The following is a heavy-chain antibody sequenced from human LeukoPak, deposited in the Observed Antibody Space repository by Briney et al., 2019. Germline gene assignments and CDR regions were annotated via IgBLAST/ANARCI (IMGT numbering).Heavy chain of an antibody. J-gene: IGHJ6*03. CDR3: ARAYSERYGLGYYYMDV. CDR2: ISSSSSYI. CDR1: GFTFSTYS. Sequence: PGGSLRLSCAASGFTFSTYSMNWVRQAPGKGLEWVSSISSSSSYIYYADSVEGRFTVSRDNAKKSVYLQMNSLRAEDTAVYYCARAYSERYGLGYYYMDVWGKGTTVTISS. V-gene: IGHV3-21*01. D-gene: IGHD1-26*01.